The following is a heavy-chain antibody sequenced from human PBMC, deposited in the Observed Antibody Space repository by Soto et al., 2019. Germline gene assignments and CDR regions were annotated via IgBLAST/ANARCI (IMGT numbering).Heavy chain of an antibody. D-gene: IGHD3-16*01. J-gene: IGHJ6*02. CDR1: GYTFTSYY. V-gene: IGHV1-2*02. CDR3: ARTNIRGNYFYSLDV. CDR2: INPNSGGT. Sequence: ASVKVSCKASGYTFTSYYIHWVRQAPGQGLEWMGWINPNSGGTHYAQKFQGRVTMTGDTSLSTAYMELTSLRSDDTAVYYCARTNIRGNYFYSLDVWGQGTTVTVSS.